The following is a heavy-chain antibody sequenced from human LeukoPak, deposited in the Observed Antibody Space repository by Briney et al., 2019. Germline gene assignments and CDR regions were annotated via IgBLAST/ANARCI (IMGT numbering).Heavy chain of an antibody. J-gene: IGHJ3*02. CDR2: IIVSGSRT. Sequence: GGSLILSCAASGLTFSNYAMTWVRQAPGKGLEWVSSIIVSGSRTYYADSVKGRFTISRDNSKNRLYLQMNSLRAEDTALYYCSNGPNGDYIGSFDMWGPGTLVTVSS. CDR1: GLTFSNYA. CDR3: SNGPNGDYIGSFDM. D-gene: IGHD4-17*01. V-gene: IGHV3-23*01.